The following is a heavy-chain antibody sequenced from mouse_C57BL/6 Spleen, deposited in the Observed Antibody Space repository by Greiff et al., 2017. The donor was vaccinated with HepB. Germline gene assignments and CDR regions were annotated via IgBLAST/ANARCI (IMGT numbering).Heavy chain of an antibody. D-gene: IGHD1-1*01. CDR3: ASVVAPYYAMDY. J-gene: IGHJ4*01. CDR1: GYTFTSYW. Sequence: VQLQQPGAELVKPGASVKLSCKASGYTFTSYWMQWVKQRPGQGLEWIGEIDPSDSYTNYNQKFKGKATLTVDTSSSTAYMQLSSLTSEDSAVYYCASVVAPYYAMDYWGQGTSVTVSS. CDR2: IDPSDSYT. V-gene: IGHV1-50*01.